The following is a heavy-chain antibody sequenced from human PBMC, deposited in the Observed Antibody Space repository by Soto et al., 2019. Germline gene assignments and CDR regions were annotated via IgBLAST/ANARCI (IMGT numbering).Heavy chain of an antibody. V-gene: IGHV1-69*01. D-gene: IGHD3-22*01. CDR2: IIPIFGTA. CDR1: GGTFSSYA. Sequence: VQLVQSGAEVKKPGSSVKVSCKASGGTFSSYAISWVRQAPGQGLEWMGGIIPIFGTANYAQKFQGRVTITADESTSTAYMELSSLRSEDTAVYYCARVVNYYDSSGYFLVFGAFDIWGQGTMVTVSS. J-gene: IGHJ3*02. CDR3: ARVVNYYDSSGYFLVFGAFDI.